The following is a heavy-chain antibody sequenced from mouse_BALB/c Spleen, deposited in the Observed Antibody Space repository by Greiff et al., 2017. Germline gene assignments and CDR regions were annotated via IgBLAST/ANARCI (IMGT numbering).Heavy chain of an antibody. CDR2: INPDSSTI. Sequence: EVKLMESGGGLVQPGGSLKLSCAASGFDFSRYWMSWVRQAPGKGLEWIGEINPDSSTINYTPSLKDKFIISRDNAKNTLYLQMSKVRSEDTALYYCARRYYGPFDYWGQGTTLTVSS. V-gene: IGHV4-1*02. D-gene: IGHD2-1*01. CDR3: ARRYYGPFDY. CDR1: GFDFSRYW. J-gene: IGHJ2*01.